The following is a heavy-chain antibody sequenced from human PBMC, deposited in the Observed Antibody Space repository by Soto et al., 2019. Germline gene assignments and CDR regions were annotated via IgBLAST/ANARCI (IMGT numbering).Heavy chain of an antibody. CDR3: ANLPPRFPQLTTVVPE. CDR1: GFTFSSYA. V-gene: IGHV3-23*01. D-gene: IGHD4-17*01. CDR2: ISGSGGST. J-gene: IGHJ4*02. Sequence: GGSLRLSCAASGFTFSSYAMSWVRQAPGKGLEWVSAISGSGGSTYYADSVKGRFTISRDNSKNTLYLQMNSLRAEDTAVYYCANLPPRFPQLTTVVPEWGQGTLVTVSS.